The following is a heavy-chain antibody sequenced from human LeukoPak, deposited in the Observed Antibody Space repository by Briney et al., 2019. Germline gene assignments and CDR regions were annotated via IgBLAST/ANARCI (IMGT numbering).Heavy chain of an antibody. Sequence: GGSLRLSCAASGFTFSAYGMSWVRQAPGKGLEWVSVISGSGTTTYYTDSVRGRFTISRANSRNTVYLQMNSLRSEDTAVYYCAKDLPPGTDTMDVWGQGTTVTVSS. CDR2: ISGSGTTT. D-gene: IGHD1-14*01. V-gene: IGHV3-23*01. CDR1: GFTFSAYG. J-gene: IGHJ6*02. CDR3: AKDLPPGTDTMDV.